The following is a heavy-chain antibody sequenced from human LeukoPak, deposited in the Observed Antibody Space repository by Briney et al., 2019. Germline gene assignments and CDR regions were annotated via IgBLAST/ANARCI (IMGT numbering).Heavy chain of an antibody. Sequence: PGGSLRLSCAASGFTFSSYGMHCVRQAPGKGLEWVAVISYDGSNKYYADSVKGRFTISRDNSKNTLYLQMNSLRAEDTAVYYCAKDVGSSSWYLQNYYYYGMDVWGQGTTVTVSS. D-gene: IGHD6-13*01. V-gene: IGHV3-30*18. CDR2: ISYDGSNK. CDR3: AKDVGSSSWYLQNYYYYGMDV. CDR1: GFTFSSYG. J-gene: IGHJ6*02.